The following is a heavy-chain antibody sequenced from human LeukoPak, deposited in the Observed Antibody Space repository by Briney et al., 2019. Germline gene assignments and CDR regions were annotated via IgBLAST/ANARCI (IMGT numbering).Heavy chain of an antibody. J-gene: IGHJ4*02. CDR3: ASSRGIAARLSY. CDR2: IYYSGST. V-gene: IGHV4-39*07. D-gene: IGHD6-6*01. Sequence: SETLSLTCTVSGGSISSSSYYWGWIRQPPGTGLEWIGSIYYSGSTYYNPSLKSRVTISVDTSKNQFSLKLSSVTAADTAVYYCASSRGIAARLSYWGQGTLVTVSS. CDR1: GGSISSSSYY.